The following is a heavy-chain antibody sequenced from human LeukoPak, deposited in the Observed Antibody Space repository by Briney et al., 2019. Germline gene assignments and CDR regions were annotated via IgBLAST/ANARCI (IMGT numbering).Heavy chain of an antibody. CDR2: ISGSGGST. CDR1: GFTFSSYA. V-gene: IGHV3-23*01. Sequence: GGTLRLSCAASGFTFSSYAMSWVRQAPGKGLEWVSAISGSGGSTYYADSVKGRFTISRDNSKNTLYLQMNSLRAEDTAVYYCAKDTRYPNAFDIWGQGTMVTVSS. D-gene: IGHD3-16*02. J-gene: IGHJ3*02. CDR3: AKDTRYPNAFDI.